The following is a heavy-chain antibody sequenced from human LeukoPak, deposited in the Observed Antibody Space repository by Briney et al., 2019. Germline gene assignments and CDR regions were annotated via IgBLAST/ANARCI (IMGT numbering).Heavy chain of an antibody. V-gene: IGHV3-9*01. D-gene: IGHD1-26*01. CDR3: AKDIWDDSGSYTVFDY. Sequence: GGSLRLSCAASGFTFDDYAMHWVRQAPGKGLEWVSGISWNSGSIGYADSVKGRFTISRDIAKNSLYLQMNSLRAEDTALYYCAKDIWDDSGSYTVFDYWGQGTLVTVSS. J-gene: IGHJ4*02. CDR1: GFTFDDYA. CDR2: ISWNSGSI.